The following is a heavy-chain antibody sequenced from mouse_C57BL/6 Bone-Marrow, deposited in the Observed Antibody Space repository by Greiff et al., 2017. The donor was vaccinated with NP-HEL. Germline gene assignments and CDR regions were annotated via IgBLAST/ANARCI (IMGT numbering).Heavy chain of an antibody. V-gene: IGHV1-19*01. J-gene: IGHJ2*01. Sequence: EVQLHQSGPVLVKPGASVKMSCKASGYTFTDYYMNWVKQSHGKSLEWIGVINPYNGGTSYKQKFKGKATLTVDKSSSTAYMELNSLTSEDSAVYYCARDTTVHYWGQGTTLTVSS. D-gene: IGHD1-1*01. CDR3: ARDTTVHY. CDR2: INPYNGGT. CDR1: GYTFTDYY.